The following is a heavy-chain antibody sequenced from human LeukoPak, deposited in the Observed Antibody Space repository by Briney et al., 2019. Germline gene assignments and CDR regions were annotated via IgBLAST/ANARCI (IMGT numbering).Heavy chain of an antibody. J-gene: IGHJ4*02. CDR1: GFTFSIYG. CDR3: AKRETGYYFDY. CDR2: NSGSGGGT. D-gene: IGHD2-15*01. Sequence: HTGGSLRLSCAASGFTFSIYGMSWVRQAPGKGLEWVSSNSGSGGGTYYADSVKGRFTISRDNSKNTLYLQMNSLRAEDTAVYYCAKRETGYYFDYWGQGKLVTVSS. V-gene: IGHV3-23*01.